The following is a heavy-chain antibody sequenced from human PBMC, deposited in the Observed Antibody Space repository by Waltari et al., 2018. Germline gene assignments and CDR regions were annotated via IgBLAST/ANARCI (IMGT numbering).Heavy chain of an antibody. V-gene: IGHV1-69-2*01. D-gene: IGHD2-21*01. CDR2: IDPISQIT. J-gene: IGHJ4*02. CDR1: VYTFADHK. CDR3: VSGFIAVPGFVFHF. Sequence: EVQLAQSGAEVKKSGTTLMISCRASVYTFADHKIHWVQQATGKGLHWMGDIDPISQITTYSQKFQGRIAITADTTTDTAYLHLWDLRSDDTATYYCVSGFIAVPGFVFHFWGQGTQVTVSS.